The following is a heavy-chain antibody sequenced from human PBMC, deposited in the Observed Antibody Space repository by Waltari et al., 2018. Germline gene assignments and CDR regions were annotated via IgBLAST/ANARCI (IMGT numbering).Heavy chain of an antibody. Sequence: EVQLVESGGGLVQPGGSLRLSCAASGFTFSSYWMSWVRQAPGKGLEGGANIKQDGSEKYYVDSVKGRFTISRDNAKNSLYLQMNSLRAEDTAVYYCARAPPGDRRQYFDLWGRGTLVTVSS. CDR3: ARAPPGDRRQYFDL. CDR2: IKQDGSEK. CDR1: GFTFSSYW. D-gene: IGHD7-27*01. V-gene: IGHV3-7*01. J-gene: IGHJ2*01.